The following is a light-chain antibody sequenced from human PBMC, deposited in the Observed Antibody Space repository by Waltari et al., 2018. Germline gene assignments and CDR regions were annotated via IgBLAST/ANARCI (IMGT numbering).Light chain of an antibody. CDR2: GVT. CDR1: SSDDGGYSY. J-gene: IGLJ2*01. V-gene: IGLV2-14*03. Sequence: QSAPTQPPSVSGSPGQSVTISCTGTSSDDGGYSYVSWYQHLPDRAPKLMIYGVTNRASGVSGRFSGSKSGNTASLTISGLQAEDEADYYCCSYTTSSTFLFGGGTRLTVL. CDR3: CSYTTSSTFL.